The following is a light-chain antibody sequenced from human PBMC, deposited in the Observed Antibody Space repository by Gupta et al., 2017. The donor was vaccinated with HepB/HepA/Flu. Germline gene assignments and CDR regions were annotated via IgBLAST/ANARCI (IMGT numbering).Light chain of an antibody. CDR2: MGS. J-gene: IGKJ1*01. Sequence: DVVMTQSPLSLSVPPGEPASVSCRSSQSLLYTNGYNYLDWYLQKPGQSPQLLIYMGSNRASGVPDRFSGSGSGTDFTLNISRVEAEDVGVYYCMQALQTPPWTFGQGTKVEIK. V-gene: IGKV2-28*01. CDR1: QSLLYTNGYNY. CDR3: MQALQTPPWT.